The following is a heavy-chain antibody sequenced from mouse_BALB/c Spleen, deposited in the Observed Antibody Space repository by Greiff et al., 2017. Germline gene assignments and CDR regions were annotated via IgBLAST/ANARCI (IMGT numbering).Heavy chain of an antibody. V-gene: IGHV5-6-5*01. CDR1: GFTFSSYA. D-gene: IGHD3-3*01. CDR2: ISSGGST. J-gene: IGHJ4*01. Sequence: EVKLMESGGGLVKPGGSLKLSCAASGFTFSSYAMSWVRQTPEKRLEWVASISSGGSTYYPDSVKGRFTISRDNARNILYLQMSSLRSEDTAMYYCARGGRATMDYWGKGTSGTVAA. CDR3: ARGGRATMDY.